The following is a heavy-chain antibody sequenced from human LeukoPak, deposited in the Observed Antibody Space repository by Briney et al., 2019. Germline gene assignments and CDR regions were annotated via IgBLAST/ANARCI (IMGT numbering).Heavy chain of an antibody. J-gene: IGHJ4*02. CDR3: AKGDSSGWYAEEDY. V-gene: IGHV3-9*01. CDR2: ISWNGDNI. D-gene: IGHD6-19*01. CDR1: GFTFDDYA. Sequence: PGRSLRLSCAASGFTFDDYAMHWVRQAPGKGLEWVSGISWNGDNIVYADSVKGRFTISRDNANNSVYLQMNNLRPEDTALYYCAKGDSSGWYAEEDYWGQGTLVTVSS.